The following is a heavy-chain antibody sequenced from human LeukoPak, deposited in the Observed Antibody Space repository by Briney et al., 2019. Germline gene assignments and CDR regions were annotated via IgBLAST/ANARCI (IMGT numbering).Heavy chain of an antibody. J-gene: IGHJ4*02. Sequence: SETLSLTCAVYGGSFSGYYWSWIRQPPGKGLEWNGEINHSGSTNYNPSLKSRVTISVDTSKNQFSLKLSSVTAADTAVYYCARGRFNLYYYGSGSRLGALDYWGQGTLVTASS. CDR1: GGSFSGYY. CDR2: INHSGST. V-gene: IGHV4-34*01. CDR3: ARGRFNLYYYGSGSRLGALDY. D-gene: IGHD3-10*01.